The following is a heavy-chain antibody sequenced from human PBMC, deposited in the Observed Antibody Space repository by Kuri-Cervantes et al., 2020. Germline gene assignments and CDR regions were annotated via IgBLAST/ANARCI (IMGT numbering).Heavy chain of an antibody. J-gene: IGHJ3*02. Sequence: GGSLRLSCAASGFTVSSNYMSWVRQTPGRGLEWVSFIYSDGSTYYADSVKGRFTISRDNAKNSLYLQMNSLRPEDTALYYCAKVPTYYYDDMGAFDIWGQGTMVTVSS. CDR1: GFTVSSNY. V-gene: IGHV3-53*05. CDR3: AKVPTYYYDDMGAFDI. D-gene: IGHD3-22*01. CDR2: IYSDGST.